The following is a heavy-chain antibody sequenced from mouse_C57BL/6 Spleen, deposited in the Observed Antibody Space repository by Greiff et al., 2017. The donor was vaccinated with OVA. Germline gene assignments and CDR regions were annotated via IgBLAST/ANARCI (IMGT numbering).Heavy chain of an antibody. CDR2: IHPNSGST. CDR3: ARGVTTVVVDFDY. D-gene: IGHD1-1*01. CDR1: GYTFTSYW. J-gene: IGHJ2*01. Sequence: QVQLQQPGAELVKPGASVKLSCKASGYTFTSYWMHWVKQRPGQGLEWIGMIHPNSGSTNYNEKFKSKATLTVDKSSSTAYMQLSSLTSEDSAVYYCARGVTTVVVDFDYWGQGTTLTVSS. V-gene: IGHV1-64*01.